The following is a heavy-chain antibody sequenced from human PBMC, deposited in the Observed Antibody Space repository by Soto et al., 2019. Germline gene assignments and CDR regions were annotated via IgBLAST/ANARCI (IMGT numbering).Heavy chain of an antibody. CDR2: ISGSGGST. CDR1: GFTFSSYA. Sequence: EVQLLESGGGLVQPGGSLRLSCAASGFTFSSYAMSWVRQAPGKGLEWVSAISGSGGSTYYADSVKGRFTISKDNSKNTLYLQMNSLRAEDTAVYYCAKPRLRFLEWLFPNYGMDVWGQGTTVTVSS. D-gene: IGHD3-3*01. CDR3: AKPRLRFLEWLFPNYGMDV. J-gene: IGHJ6*02. V-gene: IGHV3-23*01.